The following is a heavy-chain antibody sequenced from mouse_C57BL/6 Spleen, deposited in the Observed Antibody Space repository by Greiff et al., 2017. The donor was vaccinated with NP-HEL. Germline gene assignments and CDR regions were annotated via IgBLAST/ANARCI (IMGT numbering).Heavy chain of an antibody. V-gene: IGHV1-69*01. J-gene: IGHJ2*01. CDR1: GYTFTSYW. CDR3: ARTRSTMGTTFDY. Sequence: VQLQQPGAELVMPGASVKLSCKASGYTFTSYWMHWVKQRPGQGLEWIGEIDPSDSYTNYNQKFKGKSTLTVDKSSSTAYMQLSSLTSEDSAVYYCARTRSTMGTTFDYWGQGTTLTVSS. CDR2: IDPSDSYT. D-gene: IGHD2-2*01.